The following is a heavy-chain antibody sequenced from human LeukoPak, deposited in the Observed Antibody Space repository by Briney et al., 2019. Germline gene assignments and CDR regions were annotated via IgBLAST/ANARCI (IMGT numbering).Heavy chain of an antibody. J-gene: IGHJ4*02. Sequence: ASVKVSCKASGGTFSSYAISWVRQAPGQGLEWMGRIIPIFGTANYAQKFQGRVTITTDGSTSTAYMELSSLRSEDTAVYYCAAAYGDYVFDYWGQGTLVTVSS. CDR2: IIPIFGTA. D-gene: IGHD4-17*01. CDR1: GGTFSSYA. V-gene: IGHV1-69*05. CDR3: AAAYGDYVFDY.